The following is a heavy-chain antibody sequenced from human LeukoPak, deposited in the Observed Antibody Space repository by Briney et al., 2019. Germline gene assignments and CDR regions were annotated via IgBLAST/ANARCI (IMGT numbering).Heavy chain of an antibody. CDR2: ISGSGYYS. J-gene: IGHJ4*02. CDR1: EFTFDNYA. D-gene: IGHD6-25*01. V-gene: IGHV3-23*01. Sequence: PGGSLRLSCAASEFTFDNYAMSWVRQAPGKGLEWVSVISGSGYYSYYADSVKGRFTISRDNSKNTLYLQMDSLRAEDTAVYYCATQRGGYFDNWGQGTLVTVSS. CDR3: ATQRGGYFDN.